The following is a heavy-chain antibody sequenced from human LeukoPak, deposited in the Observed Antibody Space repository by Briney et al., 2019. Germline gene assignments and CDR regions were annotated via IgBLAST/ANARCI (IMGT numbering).Heavy chain of an antibody. CDR3: AKSGYNRFDY. Sequence: TGGSLRLSCAASGFTSSSSAMSWVRQAPGEGLGWVSSISGRGSGGSTYYADSVKGRTTISRDNSKNTLYLQMNSLRAEDTAVYYCAKSGYNRFDYWGQGTLVTVSS. V-gene: IGHV3-23*01. J-gene: IGHJ4*02. D-gene: IGHD5-24*01. CDR2: ISGRGSGGST. CDR1: GFTSSSSA.